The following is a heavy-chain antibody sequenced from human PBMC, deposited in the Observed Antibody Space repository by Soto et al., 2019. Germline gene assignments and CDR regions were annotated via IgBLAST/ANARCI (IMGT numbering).Heavy chain of an antibody. CDR1: GFIFIAYA. Sequence: PWGSLRLSCAASGFIFIAYAIIFFRHSPWKGLEWVSTISDTIGATDYADSVKGRFTISRDISRNTLYLEMNNLRAEDTAMYYCAKAQWLLGGDYFDSWGQGALVTVSS. V-gene: IGHV3-23*01. CDR3: AKAQWLLGGDYFDS. CDR2: ISDTIGAT. D-gene: IGHD6-19*01. J-gene: IGHJ4*02.